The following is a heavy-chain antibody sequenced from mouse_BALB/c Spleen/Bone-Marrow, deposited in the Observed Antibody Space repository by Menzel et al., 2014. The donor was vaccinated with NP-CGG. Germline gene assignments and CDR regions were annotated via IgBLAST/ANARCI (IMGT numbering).Heavy chain of an antibody. J-gene: IGHJ2*01. CDR1: GFNIKDTY. CDR3: AALAGTFDY. CDR2: IDPANDYT. D-gene: IGHD3-3*01. V-gene: IGHV14-3*02. Sequence: VQLQQSGAGLVRPGASVKLSCTASGFNIKDTYMHWVKQRPEQGLEWIGRIDPANDYTKYDPKFQGTATITADTSSNTAYLQLSSLTSEDTAVYYGAALAGTFDYWGQGTTLAVSS.